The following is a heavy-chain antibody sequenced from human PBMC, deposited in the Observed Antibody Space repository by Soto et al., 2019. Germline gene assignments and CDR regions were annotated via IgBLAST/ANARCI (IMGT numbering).Heavy chain of an antibody. CDR1: GYTFTSYG. CDR2: ISAYNGNT. V-gene: IGHV1-18*01. Sequence: GASVKVSCKASGYTFTSYGISWVRQAPGQGLEWMGWISAYNGNTNYAQKLQGRVTMTTDTSTSTAYMERRSLRSDDTAVYYCARVERRYYDSSGYYHWGQGTLVTVSS. CDR3: ARVERRYYDSSGYYH. D-gene: IGHD3-22*01. J-gene: IGHJ5*02.